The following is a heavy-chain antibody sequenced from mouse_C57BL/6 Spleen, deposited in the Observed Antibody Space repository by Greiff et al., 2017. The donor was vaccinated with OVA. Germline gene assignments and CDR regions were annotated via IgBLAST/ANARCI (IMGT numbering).Heavy chain of an antibody. CDR1: GYAFSSYW. CDR3: ARVITTVVAGDY. D-gene: IGHD1-1*01. CDR2: IYPGDGDT. V-gene: IGHV1-80*01. J-gene: IGHJ2*01. Sequence: QVQLQQSGAELVKPGASVKISCKASGYAFSSYWMNWVKQRPGKGLEWIGQIYPGDGDTNYNGKFKGKATLTADKSSSTAYMQLSSLTSEDSAIYYCARVITTVVAGDYWGQGTTLTVSS.